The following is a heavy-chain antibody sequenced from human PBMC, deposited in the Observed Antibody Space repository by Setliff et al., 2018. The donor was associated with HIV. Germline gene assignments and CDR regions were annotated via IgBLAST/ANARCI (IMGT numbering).Heavy chain of an antibody. CDR1: GYTFTNYD. J-gene: IGHJ6*03. D-gene: IGHD3-22*01. V-gene: IGHV1-8*02. Sequence: ASVNVSCKPSGYTFTNYDINWVRQAAGQGLEWMGWMNPDSRNTGYAQRFEGSVTMTWDTSISTAYMELNNVKFEDTAVYYCARARRDSYDRGRRNHYYIDVWGKGTTVTVSS. CDR2: MNPDSRNT. CDR3: ARARRDSYDRGRRNHYYIDV.